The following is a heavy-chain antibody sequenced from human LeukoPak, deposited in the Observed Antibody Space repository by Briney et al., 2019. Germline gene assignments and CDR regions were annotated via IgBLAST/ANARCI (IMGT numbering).Heavy chain of an antibody. CDR3: SREIRYFDWFQADY. J-gene: IGHJ4*02. Sequence: GGSPRLSCSASGFTFGDYSMSWFCQAPGKGLEWVGFIRSKAYGGTAEYAASVKGRFTISRDDSESIAYLQMDSLKTEDTAVYYCSREIRYFDWFQADYWGQGTLVTVSS. CDR1: GFTFGDYS. CDR2: IRSKAYGGTA. D-gene: IGHD3-9*01. V-gene: IGHV3-49*03.